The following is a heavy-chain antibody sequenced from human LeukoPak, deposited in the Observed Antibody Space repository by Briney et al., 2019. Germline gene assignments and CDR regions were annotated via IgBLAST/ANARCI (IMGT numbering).Heavy chain of an antibody. J-gene: IGHJ5*02. Sequence: SETLSLTCAVYGGSFSGYYWSWIRQPPGMGLEWIGEINHSGSTNYNPSLKSRVTISVDTSKNQFSLKLSSVTAADTAVYYCARGAVVVPAALNWFDPWGQGTLVTVSS. CDR1: GGSFSGYY. V-gene: IGHV4-34*01. D-gene: IGHD2-2*01. CDR2: INHSGST. CDR3: ARGAVVVPAALNWFDP.